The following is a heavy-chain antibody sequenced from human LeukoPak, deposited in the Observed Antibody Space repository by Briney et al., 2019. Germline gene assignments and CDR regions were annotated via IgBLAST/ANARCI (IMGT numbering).Heavy chain of an antibody. CDR1: GYSISSGYY. D-gene: IGHD6-13*01. J-gene: IGHJ6*03. Sequence: SETLSLTCTVSGYSISSGYYWGWIRQPPGKGLEWIGSIYHSGSTYYNPSLKSRVTISVDTSKNQFSLKLSSVTAADTAVYYCARVYTGSSWDYYYYMDVWGKGTTVTVSS. CDR2: IYHSGST. V-gene: IGHV4-38-2*02. CDR3: ARVYTGSSWDYYYYMDV.